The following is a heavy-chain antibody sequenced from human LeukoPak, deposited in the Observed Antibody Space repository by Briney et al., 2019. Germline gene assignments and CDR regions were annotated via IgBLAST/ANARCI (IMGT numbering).Heavy chain of an antibody. CDR1: GYTFTSYD. Sequence: ASVKVSCKASGYTFTSYDINWVRQATGQGLEWMGWMNPNSGNTGSAQRFQSRVTMTRVTSKSTAYMELSSLTSEDTAVYYCARGPLVRLPSSFDPWGQGTLVTVSS. D-gene: IGHD3-16*02. CDR3: ARGPLVRLPSSFDP. J-gene: IGHJ5*02. CDR2: MNPNSGNT. V-gene: IGHV1-8*01.